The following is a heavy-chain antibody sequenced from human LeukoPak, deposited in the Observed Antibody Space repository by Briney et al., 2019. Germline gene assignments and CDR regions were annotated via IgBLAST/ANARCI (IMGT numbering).Heavy chain of an antibody. V-gene: IGHV4-59*01. D-gene: IGHD6-19*01. CDR2: IYSSGST. J-gene: IGHJ4*02. Sequence: SETLSFNSSASSGTIRSMHWRCERQPPGKGLEWIGYIYSSGSTNYNPSLKSRVTISLDTSKKQFSLKLSFVAAADTAVYYCARGEASTGVAGLGWHDHWGQGTLVTVSS. CDR3: ARGEASTGVAGLGWHDH. CDR1: SGTIRSMH.